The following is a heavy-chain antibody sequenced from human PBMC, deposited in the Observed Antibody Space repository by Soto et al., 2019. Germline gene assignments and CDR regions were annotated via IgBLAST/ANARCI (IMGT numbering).Heavy chain of an antibody. CDR2: TRNKANSYTT. CDR1: GFTFSDHY. V-gene: IGHV3-72*01. CDR3: ARERERGYCSSTSCYGPGGAFDI. Sequence: GGSLRLSCAASGFTFSDHYMDWVRQAPGKGLEWVGRTRNKANSYTTEYAASVKGRFTISRDDSKNSLYLQMNSLKTEDTAVYYCARERERGYCSSTSCYGPGGAFDIWGQGTMVTVSS. D-gene: IGHD2-2*01. J-gene: IGHJ3*02.